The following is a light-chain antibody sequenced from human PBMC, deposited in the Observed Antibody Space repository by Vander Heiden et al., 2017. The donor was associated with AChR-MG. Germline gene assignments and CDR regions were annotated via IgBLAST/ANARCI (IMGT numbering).Light chain of an antibody. CDR2: AAS. CDR1: QGISSY. CDR3: QQYYSYPRT. Sequence: AIRMTQSPSPFSASTGDRVTITCRASQGISSYFAWYQQKPGKAPKLLIYAASTLQSGVPSRFSGSGSGTDFTLTISCLQSEDFATYYCQQYYSYPRTFGQGTKVEIK. V-gene: IGKV1-8*01. J-gene: IGKJ1*01.